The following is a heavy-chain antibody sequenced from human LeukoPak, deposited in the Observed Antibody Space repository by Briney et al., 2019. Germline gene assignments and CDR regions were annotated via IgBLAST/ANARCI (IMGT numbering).Heavy chain of an antibody. Sequence: GGSLRLSCAASGFTFSSYSMNWVRQAPGKGLEWVSYISSSGGTIYYADSVKGRFTISRDNAKNSLYLQMNSLRAEDTAVYYCARTLEHGNYWGQGILVTVSS. J-gene: IGHJ4*02. CDR2: ISSSGGTI. CDR1: GFTFSSYS. D-gene: IGHD1/OR15-1a*01. CDR3: ARTLEHGNY. V-gene: IGHV3-48*04.